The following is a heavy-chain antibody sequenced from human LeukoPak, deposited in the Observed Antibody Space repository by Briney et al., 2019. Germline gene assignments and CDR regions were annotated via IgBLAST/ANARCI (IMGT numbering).Heavy chain of an antibody. CDR3: ARAVGATHFDY. V-gene: IGHV3-11*01. D-gene: IGHD1-26*01. J-gene: IGHJ4*02. CDR2: ISSSGNTM. CDR1: GFTVSSNY. Sequence: GGSLRLSCAASGFTVSSNYMSWVRQAPGKGLEWVSYISSSGNTMYYADSVKGRFTISRDNAKNSLYLQMNSLRAEDTAVYYCARAVGATHFDYWGQGTLVTVSS.